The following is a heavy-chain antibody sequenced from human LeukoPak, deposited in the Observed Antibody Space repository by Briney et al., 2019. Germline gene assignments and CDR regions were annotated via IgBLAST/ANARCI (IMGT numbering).Heavy chain of an antibody. Sequence: QPGGSLRLSCAASGFIFSSYWMSWVRQAPGKGLEWVSTISGSGGSTFYADAVQGRFTISRDNSKNTLYLQMNSLRGDDTALYYCARETITQSDSANSWGQGTLVTVSS. CDR2: ISGSGGST. CDR1: GFIFSSYW. J-gene: IGHJ4*02. CDR3: ARETITQSDSANS. V-gene: IGHV3-23*01. D-gene: IGHD1-14*01.